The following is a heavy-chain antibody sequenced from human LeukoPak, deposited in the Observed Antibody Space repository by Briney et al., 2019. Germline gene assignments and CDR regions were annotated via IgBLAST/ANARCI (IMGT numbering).Heavy chain of an antibody. V-gene: IGHV3-23*01. J-gene: IGHJ4*02. D-gene: IGHD4-17*01. CDR1: GFTFNNYA. CDR3: ARDYADYVGYFFFDY. CDR2: ISGGGEAT. Sequence: GGSLRLSCAASGFTFNNYAMNWVRQAPGKGLEWVSSISGGGEATYYANSAKGRFTISRDNSQNTLYLQMNSLRAEDTAVYYCARDYADYVGYFFFDYWGQGTLVTVSS.